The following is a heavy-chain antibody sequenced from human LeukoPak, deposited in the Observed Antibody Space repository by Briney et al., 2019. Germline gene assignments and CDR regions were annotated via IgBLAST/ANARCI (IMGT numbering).Heavy chain of an antibody. Sequence: GGSLRLSCAASGFTFSSYSMNWVRQAPGKGLEWVSSISSSSSYIYYADSVKGRFTISRDNSKNTLYLQMISLRAEDTAVYYGAKDPQGYYGSGSYYVFGVNWFVPWGQGTLVTVSS. D-gene: IGHD3-10*01. J-gene: IGHJ5*02. CDR1: GFTFSSYS. CDR3: AKDPQGYYGSGSYYVFGVNWFVP. V-gene: IGHV3-21*04. CDR2: ISSSSSYI.